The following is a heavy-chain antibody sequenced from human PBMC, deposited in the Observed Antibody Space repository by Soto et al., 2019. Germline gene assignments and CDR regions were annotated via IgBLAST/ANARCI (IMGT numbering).Heavy chain of an antibody. CDR3: AKGGGEYYYYYMDV. CDR2: ISGSGGST. Sequence: GGSLRLSCAASGFTFSRYAMSWVRQAPGKGLEWVSAISGSGGSTYYADSVKGRFTISRDNSKNTLYLQMNSLRAEDTAVYYCAKGGGEYYYYYMDVWGKGTTVTVSS. CDR1: GFTFSRYA. V-gene: IGHV3-23*01. D-gene: IGHD3-10*01. J-gene: IGHJ6*03.